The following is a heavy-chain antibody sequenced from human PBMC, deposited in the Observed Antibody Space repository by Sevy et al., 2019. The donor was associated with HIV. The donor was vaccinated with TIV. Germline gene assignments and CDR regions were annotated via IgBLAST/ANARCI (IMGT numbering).Heavy chain of an antibody. J-gene: IGHJ4*02. CDR1: GGTFSTYG. D-gene: IGHD6-19*01. V-gene: IGHV1-69*13. Sequence: ASVKVSCKASGGTFSTYGISCVRQAPGQGPEWMGGIIPILGTVNYAQKFQGRVTITADESTKTAYMELSSLRSEDTAVYYCARGGGNGWYYFDYWGQETLVTVSS. CDR2: IIPILGTV. CDR3: ARGGGNGWYYFDY.